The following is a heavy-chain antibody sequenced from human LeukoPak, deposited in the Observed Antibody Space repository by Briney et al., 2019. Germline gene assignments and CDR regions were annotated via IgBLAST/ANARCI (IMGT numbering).Heavy chain of an antibody. Sequence: GGSLRLSCAASGFTFSGYWMHWVRQAPGKGLVWVSRINSDGSSTSYADSVKGRFTISRDNAKNTLYLQMNSLRAEDTAVYYCARGVTMLRGVIPSHYYYGIDVSGQGTTVTVSS. CDR3: ARGVTMLRGVIPSHYYYGIDV. D-gene: IGHD3-10*01. CDR1: GFTFSGYW. J-gene: IGHJ6*02. CDR2: INSDGSST. V-gene: IGHV3-74*01.